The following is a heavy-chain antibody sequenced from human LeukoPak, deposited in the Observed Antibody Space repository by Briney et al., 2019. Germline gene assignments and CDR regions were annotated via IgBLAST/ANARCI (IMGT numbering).Heavy chain of an antibody. CDR2: ISSNGGST. CDR3: AKVGSSDY. V-gene: IGHV3-64*01. Sequence: PRGSLRLSCAASGFTFSSYAMHWVRQAPGKGLEYVSAISSNGGSTYYANSVKGRFTISRDNSKNTLYLQMNSLRAEDTAVYYCAKVGSSDYWGQGTLVTVSS. J-gene: IGHJ4*02. CDR1: GFTFSSYA.